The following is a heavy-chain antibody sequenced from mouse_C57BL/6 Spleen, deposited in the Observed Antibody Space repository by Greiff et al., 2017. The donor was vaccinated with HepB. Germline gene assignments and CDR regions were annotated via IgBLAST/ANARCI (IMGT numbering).Heavy chain of an antibody. D-gene: IGHD4-1*01. CDR3: ARSGESYAMDY. J-gene: IGHJ4*01. Sequence: VMLVESGPELVKPGASVKISCKASGYAFSSSWMNWVKQRPGKGLEWIGRIYPGDGDTNYNGKFKGKATLTADKSSSTAYMQLSSLTSEDSAVYFCARSGESYAMDYWGQGTSVTVSS. CDR1: GYAFSSSW. CDR2: IYPGDGDT. V-gene: IGHV1-82*01.